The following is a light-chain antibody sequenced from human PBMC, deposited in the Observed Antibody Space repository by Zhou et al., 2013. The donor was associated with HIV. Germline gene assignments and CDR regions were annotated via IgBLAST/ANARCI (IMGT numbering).Light chain of an antibody. CDR3: QQYGDSQT. J-gene: IGKJ1*01. V-gene: IGKV3-20*01. CDR2: GAS. CDR1: QSVSSSY. Sequence: GERVTLSCRASQSVSSSYLTWYQQKPGQAPRLLIYGASTRATSIPARFSGSGSGTDFTLTISRLEPEDFAVYYCQQYGDSQTFGQGTKVEIK.